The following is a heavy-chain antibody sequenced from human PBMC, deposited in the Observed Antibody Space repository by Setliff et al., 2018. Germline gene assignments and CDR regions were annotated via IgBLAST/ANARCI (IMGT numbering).Heavy chain of an antibody. D-gene: IGHD3-22*01. CDR1: EFTFSPYW. CDR2: VNVGGSDP. J-gene: IGHJ4*02. Sequence: GGSLRLSCAVSEFTFSPYWMHWVRQAPGKGLVWVSRVNVGGSDPSYAESVKGRFTISRDDAKKTLSLEMNSLRVEDTGLYYCVRDVSSVNHAFFFDKWGQGIPVTVSS. V-gene: IGHV3-74*01. CDR3: VRDVSSVNHAFFFDK.